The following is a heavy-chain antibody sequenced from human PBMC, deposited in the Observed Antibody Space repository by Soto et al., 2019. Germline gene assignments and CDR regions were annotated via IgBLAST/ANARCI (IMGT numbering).Heavy chain of an antibody. CDR1: GFTFTSSA. CDR2: IIVGSGNT. CDR3: AAVKAPILNSSGYYPYYYYGMDV. D-gene: IGHD3-22*01. J-gene: IGHJ6*02. V-gene: IGHV1-58*02. Sequence: GASVKVSCKASGFTFTSSAMQWVRQARGQRLEWIGWIIVGSGNTNYAQKFQERVTITRDMSTSTAYMELSSLRSEDTAVYYCAAVKAPILNSSGYYPYYYYGMDVWGQGTTVTVSS.